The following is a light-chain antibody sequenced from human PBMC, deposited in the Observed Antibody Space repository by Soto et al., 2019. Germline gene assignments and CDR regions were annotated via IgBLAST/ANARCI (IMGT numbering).Light chain of an antibody. CDR3: QKYNNAHQPT. J-gene: IGKJ4*01. V-gene: IGKV1-27*01. Sequence: DIQLTQSPSLLSASVGDRFTITCRASQGISSYLAWYQQKPVKAPKLLXYAASTFQSGVPSRFSGSGSGTDFTLTISSLQHEDVANYYCQKYNNAHQPTFGGGTKVDIK. CDR2: AAS. CDR1: QGISSY.